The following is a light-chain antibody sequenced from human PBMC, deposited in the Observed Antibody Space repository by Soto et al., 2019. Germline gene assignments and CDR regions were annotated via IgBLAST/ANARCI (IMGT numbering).Light chain of an antibody. CDR2: TND. CDR1: SSNIGSNT. Sequence: QSVLTQPPSASGTPGQRVTISCSGSSSNIGSNTVNWYQQLPGTAPKLLIYTNDQRPSGVPDRFSGSKSGTSASLVISGLHFEDEADYHCSSWDDNLDAEVFGAGTKLTVL. J-gene: IGLJ1*01. CDR3: SSWDDNLDAEV. V-gene: IGLV1-44*01.